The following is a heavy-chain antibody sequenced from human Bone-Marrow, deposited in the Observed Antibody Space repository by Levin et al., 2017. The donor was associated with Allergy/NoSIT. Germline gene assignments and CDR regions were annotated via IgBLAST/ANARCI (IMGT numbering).Heavy chain of an antibody. CDR1: GFTFSNAW. Sequence: GGSLRLSCAASGFTFSNAWMSWVRQAPGKGLEWVGRIKSKTDGGTTDYAAPVKGRFTISRDDSKNTLYLQINSLKTEDTAVYYCVTDENYYDSRGYYYFDYWGQGTLVTVSS. V-gene: IGHV3-15*01. D-gene: IGHD3-22*01. J-gene: IGHJ4*02. CDR3: VTDENYYDSRGYYYFDY. CDR2: IKSKTDGGTT.